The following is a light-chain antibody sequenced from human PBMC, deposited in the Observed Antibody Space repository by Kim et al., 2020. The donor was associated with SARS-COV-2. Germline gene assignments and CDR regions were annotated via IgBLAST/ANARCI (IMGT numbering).Light chain of an antibody. CDR3: QVWDSSTAV. Sequence: YELTQPPSVSVSPGQTASITCSGDKLGDKYACWYQQKPGQSPVLVIYQDSKRPSGIPERFSGSNSGNTATLTISGTQAMDEADYYCQVWDSSTAVFGGGTQLTVL. J-gene: IGLJ3*02. CDR2: QDS. V-gene: IGLV3-1*01. CDR1: KLGDKY.